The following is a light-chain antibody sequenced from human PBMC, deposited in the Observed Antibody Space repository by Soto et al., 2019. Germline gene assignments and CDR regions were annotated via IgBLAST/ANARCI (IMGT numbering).Light chain of an antibody. J-gene: IGKJ1*01. V-gene: IGKV3-15*01. CDR3: QHYNNWPPWT. CDR2: GAS. CDR1: QSVSST. Sequence: EIVMTKSPATLSVSPGERATLSCRASQSVSSTLAWYQQKPGQAPRLLIYGASTRATGIPARFSGSGSGTEFTPAISSLQSEDFAVYYCQHYNNWPPWTFGQGTKVEIK.